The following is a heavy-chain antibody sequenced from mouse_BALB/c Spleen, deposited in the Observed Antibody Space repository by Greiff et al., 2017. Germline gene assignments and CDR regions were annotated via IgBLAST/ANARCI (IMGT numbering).Heavy chain of an antibody. D-gene: IGHD1-2*01. CDR3: ASTAGMDY. V-gene: IGHV5-17*02. CDR2: ISSGSSTI. Sequence: EVKLVESGGGLVQPGGSRKLSCAASGFTFSSFGMHWVRQAPEKGLEWVAYISSGSSTIYYADTVKGRYTISRDNPKNTLFLQMTSLRSEDTAMYYCASTAGMDYWGQGTSVTVSS. CDR1: GFTFSSFG. J-gene: IGHJ4*01.